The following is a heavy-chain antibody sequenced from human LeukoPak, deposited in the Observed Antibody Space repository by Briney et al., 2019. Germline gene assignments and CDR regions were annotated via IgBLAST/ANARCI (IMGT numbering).Heavy chain of an antibody. J-gene: IGHJ4*02. CDR1: GFTFQTFG. CDR3: AKVGGRSGWHFDY. Sequence: GGSLRLSCAVSGFTFQTFGMHWVRQTPGKGLEWVALISFDGSYKYYTDSVKGRFTISRDNSKNTLYLQMDGLRVEDTAVYYCAKVGGRSGWHFDYWGQGTLVTVSS. V-gene: IGHV3-30*18. CDR2: ISFDGSYK. D-gene: IGHD6-19*01.